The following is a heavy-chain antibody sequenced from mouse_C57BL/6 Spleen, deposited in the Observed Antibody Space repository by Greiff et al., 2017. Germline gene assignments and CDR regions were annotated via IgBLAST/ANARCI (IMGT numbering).Heavy chain of an antibody. J-gene: IGHJ2*01. CDR3: ASLGDGSLYYFDY. Sequence: VQLQQSGAELAKPGASVKLSCKASGYTFTSYWMHWVKQRPGQGLEWIGYINPSSGYTKYNQKFKDKATLTADKSSSTAYIQLSSLTYEDSAVYYRASLGDGSLYYFDYWGQGTTLTVSS. CDR2: INPSSGYT. CDR1: GYTFTSYW. V-gene: IGHV1-7*01. D-gene: IGHD2-3*01.